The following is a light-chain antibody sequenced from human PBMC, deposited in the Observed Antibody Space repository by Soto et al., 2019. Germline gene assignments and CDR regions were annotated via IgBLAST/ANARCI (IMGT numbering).Light chain of an antibody. CDR1: QSVSSN. CDR3: QQYNNWPVT. J-gene: IGKJ4*01. CDR2: GAS. Sequence: EIVMTQSPATLSVSPVEIATLSCMSSQSVSSNLAWYQQTPGQAPRLLIYGASTRATGIPARFSGSGSGTEFTLTISSLQSEDFATYYCQQYNNWPVTCGGGTKVDIK. V-gene: IGKV3-15*01.